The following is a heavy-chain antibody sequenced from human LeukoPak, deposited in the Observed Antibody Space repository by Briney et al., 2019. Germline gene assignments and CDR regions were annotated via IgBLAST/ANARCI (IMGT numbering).Heavy chain of an antibody. CDR2: ICGSCGST. V-gene: IGHV3-23*01. Sequence: GGSLRLSCAASGFTFSSYAMSWVRQAPGKGPEWVSGICGSCGSTYYADSVKGRFTISRDNSKNTLYLQMNSLRAEDTAVYYCAKGRWEVNLSDAFDIWGQGTLVTVSS. J-gene: IGHJ3*02. D-gene: IGHD1-26*01. CDR1: GFTFSSYA. CDR3: AKGRWEVNLSDAFDI.